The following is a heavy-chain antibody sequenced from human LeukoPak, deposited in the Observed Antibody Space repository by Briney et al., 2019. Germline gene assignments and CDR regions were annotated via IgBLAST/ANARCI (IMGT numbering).Heavy chain of an antibody. CDR1: GFTFSSYD. V-gene: IGHV3-23*01. Sequence: GGSLGLSCAASGFTFSSYDMSWVRQAPGKGLEWVSTMSGGGGSTYHADSVKGRFTISRDISRNTLYLQMTSLRAEDTAVYFCATVRQGTTRDFEYWGQGTLVTVSS. CDR2: MSGGGGST. CDR3: ATVRQGTTRDFEY. J-gene: IGHJ4*02. D-gene: IGHD1-7*01.